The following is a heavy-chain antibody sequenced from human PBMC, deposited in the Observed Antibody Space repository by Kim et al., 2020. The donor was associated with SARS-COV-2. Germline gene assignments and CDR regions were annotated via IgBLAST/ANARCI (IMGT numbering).Heavy chain of an antibody. CDR1: GFSFSLFS. CDR3: ARGWLQNSFDY. Sequence: GGSLRVSCAASGFSFSLFSMDWVRQAPGKGLEWVAYISSGGDTIHYSDSANGRFTISRDNARNSVSMQMNNLRDEDTAGYYCARGWLQNSFDYWGQGT. D-gene: IGHD5-12*01. J-gene: IGHJ4*03. CDR2: ISSGGDTI. V-gene: IGHV3-48*02.